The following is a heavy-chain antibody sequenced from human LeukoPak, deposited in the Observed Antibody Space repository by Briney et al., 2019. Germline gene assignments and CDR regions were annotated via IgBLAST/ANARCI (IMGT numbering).Heavy chain of an antibody. J-gene: IGHJ4*02. D-gene: IGHD3-10*01. V-gene: IGHV3-74*01. CDR1: GFTFSRYL. Sequence: GGTLRLSCTASGFTFSRYLMHWVRQAPGKGLVGVTRINGDGTITTYADSVKGRFTVSRDNAKNTLYLQMNSLRAEDTAVYYCASETYYYGSGSYYKGQFWGQGTLVAVSS. CDR3: ASETYYYGSGSYYKGQF. CDR2: INGDGTIT.